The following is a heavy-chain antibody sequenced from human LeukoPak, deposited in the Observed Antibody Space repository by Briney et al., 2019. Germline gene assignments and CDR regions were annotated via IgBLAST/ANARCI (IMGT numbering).Heavy chain of an antibody. Sequence: GGSLRLSCAASGFTFSSYWVSWVRQAPGKGLEWVASIKQDGSEKYYVDSVKGRFTISRDNAKNSLYLQMNSLRAEDTAVYYCARDPRYCSGGSCYSNYWGQGTLVTVSS. D-gene: IGHD2-15*01. CDR3: ARDPRYCSGGSCYSNY. J-gene: IGHJ4*02. V-gene: IGHV3-7*01. CDR2: IKQDGSEK. CDR1: GFTFSSYW.